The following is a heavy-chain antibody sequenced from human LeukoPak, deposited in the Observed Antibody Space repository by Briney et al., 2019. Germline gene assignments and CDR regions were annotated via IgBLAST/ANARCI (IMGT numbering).Heavy chain of an antibody. CDR1: GFTFSGYG. D-gene: IGHD3-3*01. J-gene: IGHJ5*02. Sequence: GGSQRLSCAPSGFTFSGYGMHWVRQAPGGGLEWVTVIAYDGSRKHYADSVKGRFTITRDNSRNTMDLQMNSLRVEDTAVYHCTRYDSSRFDPWGQGTLVIVSA. V-gene: IGHV3-30*03. CDR2: IAYDGSRK. CDR3: TRYDSSRFDP.